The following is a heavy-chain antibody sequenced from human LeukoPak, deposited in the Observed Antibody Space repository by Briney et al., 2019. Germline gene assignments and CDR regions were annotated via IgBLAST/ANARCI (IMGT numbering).Heavy chain of an antibody. J-gene: IGHJ3*02. CDR1: GFTFSSYA. CDR3: AKGRGYNYGFAFDI. Sequence: GGSLRLSCAASGFTFSSYAMSWVRQAPGKGLEWVSAIGGSGISTYYADSVKGRFTISRDNSKNTLYLQMNSLSAEDTAVYYCAKGRGYNYGFAFDIWGQGTMVTVSS. V-gene: IGHV3-23*01. CDR2: IGGSGIST. D-gene: IGHD5-18*01.